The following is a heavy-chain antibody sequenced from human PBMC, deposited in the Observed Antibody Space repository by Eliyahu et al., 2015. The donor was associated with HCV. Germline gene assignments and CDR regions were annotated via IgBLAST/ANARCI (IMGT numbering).Heavy chain of an antibody. D-gene: IGHD2-21*02. Sequence: EVQLVESGGGLVKPGGSLRLSCAASGFTFSSYSMNWVRQAPGKGLEWVSSISSSSSYIYYADSVKGRFTISRDNAKNSLYLQMNTLRAEDTAVYYCARSVCGGDSHRCEYFDYWGQGTLVTVSS. V-gene: IGHV3-21*01. J-gene: IGHJ4*02. CDR2: ISSSSSYI. CDR3: ARSVCGGDSHRCEYFDY. CDR1: GFTFSSYS.